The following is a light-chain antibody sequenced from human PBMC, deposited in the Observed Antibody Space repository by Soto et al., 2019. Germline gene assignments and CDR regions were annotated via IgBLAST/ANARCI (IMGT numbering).Light chain of an antibody. CDR3: SSYTSSSTLV. CDR1: SSDVGAYNY. Sequence: QSALTQPASVSGSPGKSITISCTGTSSDVGAYNYVSWYQQHPGKAPKLMICDVSNRPSGVSNRFSGSKSGNTASLTISGLQAEDEADYYCSSYTSSSTLVFGTGTKLTVL. J-gene: IGLJ1*01. V-gene: IGLV2-14*01. CDR2: DVS.